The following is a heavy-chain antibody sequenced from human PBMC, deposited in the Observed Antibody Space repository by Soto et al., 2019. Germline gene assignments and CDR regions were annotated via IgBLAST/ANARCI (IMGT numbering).Heavy chain of an antibody. Sequence: PSETLSLTCAVSGGSISSSNWWSWVRQPPGKGLEWRGESYHSGSTNYNPSLNSRVTISVDKSKNQFSLKLSSVTAADPPVYYCATVSGSYYYGMDVWGQGTTVTVSS. CDR3: ATVSGSYYYGMDV. J-gene: IGHJ6*02. CDR2: SYHSGST. CDR1: GGSISSSNW. V-gene: IGHV4-4*02. D-gene: IGHD1-26*01.